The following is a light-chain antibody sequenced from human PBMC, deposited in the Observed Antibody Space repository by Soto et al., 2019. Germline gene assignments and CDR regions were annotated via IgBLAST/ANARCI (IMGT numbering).Light chain of an antibody. J-gene: IGLJ2*01. Sequence: QSVLTQSPSASASLGASVKLTCTLSSGHSSYSIAWHQQQPEKGPRYLMKLHSDGSHRKGDGIPDRFSGSSSGAERYLTISSLQSEDEADYYCQTWGTGVRVFGGGTQLTVL. CDR2: LHSDGSH. CDR1: SGHSSYS. V-gene: IGLV4-69*01. CDR3: QTWGTGVRV.